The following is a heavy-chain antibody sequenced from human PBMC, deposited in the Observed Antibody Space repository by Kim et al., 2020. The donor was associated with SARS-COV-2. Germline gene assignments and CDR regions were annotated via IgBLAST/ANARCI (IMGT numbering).Heavy chain of an antibody. Sequence: GGSLRLSCAASGFTFSSYAMHWVRQAPGKGLEWVAVISYDGSNKYYADSVKGRFTISRDNSKNTLYLQMNSLRAEDTAVYYCARDRDGSSVDYYYYYMDVWGKGTTVTVSS. CDR3: ARDRDGSSVDYYYYYMDV. J-gene: IGHJ6*03. CDR1: GFTFSSYA. CDR2: ISYDGSNK. D-gene: IGHD6-6*01. V-gene: IGHV3-30-3*01.